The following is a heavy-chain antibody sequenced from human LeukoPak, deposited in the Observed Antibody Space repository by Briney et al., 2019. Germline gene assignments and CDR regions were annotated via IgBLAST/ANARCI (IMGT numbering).Heavy chain of an antibody. J-gene: IGHJ5*02. V-gene: IGHV3-30*02. CDR3: ARGVVPAALRFDP. CDR1: GFTFSSYG. Sequence: QAGGSLRLSCAASGFTFSSYGMHWVRQAPGKGLEWVAFIRYDGSNKYYADSVKGRFTISRDNSKNTLYLQMNSLRAEDTAVYYCARGVVPAALRFDPWGQGTLVTVSS. CDR2: IRYDGSNK. D-gene: IGHD2-2*01.